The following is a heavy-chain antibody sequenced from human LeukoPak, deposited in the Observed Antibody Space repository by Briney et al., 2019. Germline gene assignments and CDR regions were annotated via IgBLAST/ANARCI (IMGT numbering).Heavy chain of an antibody. CDR3: ARGYNDYTPSFDY. V-gene: IGHV6-1*01. CDR2: TYYRSKWYN. Sequence: SQTLSLTCAISGDSVSSSAVWNWIRQSPSRGLEWLGRTYYRSKWYNEYAISVKSRITINRDTSKNLFSLQLNFVTPEDTAVYYCARGYNDYTPSFDYWGQGILVTVSS. D-gene: IGHD4-11*01. J-gene: IGHJ4*02. CDR1: GDSVSSSAV.